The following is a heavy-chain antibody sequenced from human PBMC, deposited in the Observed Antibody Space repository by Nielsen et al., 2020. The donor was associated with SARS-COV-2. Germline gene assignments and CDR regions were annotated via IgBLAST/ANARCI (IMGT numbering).Heavy chain of an antibody. CDR1: GFTFSNYG. CDR2: ISYDGINK. V-gene: IGHV3-30*18. CDR3: AKGPNIVGAMSPVDY. D-gene: IGHD1-26*01. J-gene: IGHJ4*02. Sequence: SCAASGFTFSNYGMHWVRQAPGKGLEWVAVISYDGINKYYADSVQGRFTISRDNSKNTLYLQMNSLRAEDTAVYYCAKGPNIVGAMSPVDYWGQGTLVTVSS.